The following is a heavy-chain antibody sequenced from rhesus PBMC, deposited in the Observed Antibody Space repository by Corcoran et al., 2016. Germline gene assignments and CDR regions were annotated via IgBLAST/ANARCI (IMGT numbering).Heavy chain of an antibody. CDR2: ISCISGST. V-gene: IGHV4-65*01. CDR3: ARAYEDDYGYYYTGTFDY. J-gene: IGHJ4*01. CDR1: GGSVSSSNW. Sequence: QVQLQESGPGLVKPSETLSLTCAVSGGSVSSSNWWSWIRQPPGKGLEWIGYISCISGSTYYNPSLKSRVTISTDTSKNQFSLKLSSVTAADTAVYYCARAYEDDYGYYYTGTFDYWGQGVLVTVSS. D-gene: IGHD3-9*01.